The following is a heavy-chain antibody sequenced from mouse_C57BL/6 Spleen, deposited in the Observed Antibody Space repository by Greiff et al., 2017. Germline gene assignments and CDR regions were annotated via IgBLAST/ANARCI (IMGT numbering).Heavy chain of an antibody. CDR1: GYTFTSYW. D-gene: IGHD1-1*01. CDR3: ARSGGSSLDY. Sequence: QVQLKQPGAELVRPGSSVKLSCKASGYTFTSYWMHWVKQRPIQGLEWIGNIDPSDSETHYNQKFKDKATLTVDKSSSTAYMQLSSLTSEDSAVYYCARSGGSSLDYWGQGTTLTVSS. V-gene: IGHV1-52*01. J-gene: IGHJ2*01. CDR2: IDPSDSET.